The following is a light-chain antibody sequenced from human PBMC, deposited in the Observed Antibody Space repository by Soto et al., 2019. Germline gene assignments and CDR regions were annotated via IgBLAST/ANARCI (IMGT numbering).Light chain of an antibody. Sequence: DIVMTQSPVSLPVTPGEPASISCRSSQSLLHSNGYNYLDWYLQKPGQSPQLLIYWGSNRASGVPDRFSGSGAGTDFTLKISRVEAEDVGVYYCMQALQTPRTFGQGTKLEI. CDR2: WGS. V-gene: IGKV2-28*01. J-gene: IGKJ2*02. CDR1: QSLLHSNGYNY. CDR3: MQALQTPRT.